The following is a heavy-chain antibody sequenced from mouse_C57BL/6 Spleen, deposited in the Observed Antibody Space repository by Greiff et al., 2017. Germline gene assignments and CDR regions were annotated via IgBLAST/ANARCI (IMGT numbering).Heavy chain of an antibody. Sequence: EVKLVESGGGLVKPGGSLKLSCAASGFTFSDYGMHWVRQAPEKGLEWVAYISSGSSTIYYADTVKGRFTISRDNAKNTLFLQMTSLRSEDTAMYYCARPDGSSPGWFAYWGQGTLVTVSA. D-gene: IGHD1-1*01. CDR1: GFTFSDYG. J-gene: IGHJ3*01. CDR2: ISSGSSTI. CDR3: ARPDGSSPGWFAY. V-gene: IGHV5-17*01.